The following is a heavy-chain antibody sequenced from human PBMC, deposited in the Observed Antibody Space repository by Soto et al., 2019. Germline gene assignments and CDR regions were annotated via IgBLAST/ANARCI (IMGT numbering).Heavy chain of an antibody. CDR2: INPNSGGT. CDR3: APSRTSIAVAGETEYYFDS. V-gene: IGHV1-2*04. D-gene: IGHD6-19*01. CDR1: GYTFTDYY. J-gene: IGHJ4*02. Sequence: GASVKVSCKTSGYTFTDYYRHWVRQAPGQGLEWMGWINPNSGGTKYVQNYQGWVTMTRDTSISTAYMELSRLRSDDTAVYYCAPSRTSIAVAGETEYYFDSWGQGTGVTVS.